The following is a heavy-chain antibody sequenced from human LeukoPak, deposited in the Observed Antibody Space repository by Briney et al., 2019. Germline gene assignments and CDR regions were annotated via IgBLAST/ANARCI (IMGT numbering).Heavy chain of an antibody. Sequence: VASVTVSCTASGYTFTSYAMHWVRQAPGQRLEWMGWINAGNGNTKYSQKFQGRVTITRDTSASTAYMELSSLRSEDTAVYYCARDFVAGLYYFDYWGQGTLVTVSS. CDR1: GYTFTSYA. CDR2: INAGNGNT. CDR3: ARDFVAGLYYFDY. D-gene: IGHD6-19*01. J-gene: IGHJ4*02. V-gene: IGHV1-3*01.